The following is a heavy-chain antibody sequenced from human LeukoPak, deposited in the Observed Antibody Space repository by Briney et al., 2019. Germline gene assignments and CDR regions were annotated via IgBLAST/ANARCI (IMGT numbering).Heavy chain of an antibody. CDR3: ARGWEVGYSYGYYFDY. J-gene: IGHJ4*02. CDR2: IYYSGST. D-gene: IGHD5-18*01. Sequence: SETLSLTCTVSGGSISSSNYYWGWIRQPPGKGLEWIGSIYYSGSTYYNPPLKSRVTISVDTSKNQFSLKLSSVTAADTAVYYCARGWEVGYSYGYYFDYWGQGTLVTVSS. V-gene: IGHV4-39*01. CDR1: GGSISSSNYY.